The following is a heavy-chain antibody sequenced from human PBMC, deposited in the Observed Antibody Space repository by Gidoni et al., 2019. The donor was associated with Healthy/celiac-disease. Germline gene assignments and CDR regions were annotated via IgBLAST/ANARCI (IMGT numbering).Heavy chain of an antibody. J-gene: IGHJ5*02. CDR2: INHSGST. Sequence: QVQLQQWGAGLLKPSETLSLTCAVYGWSFSGYYWSWIRQPPGKGLEWIGEINHSGSTNYNPSLKSRVTISVDTSKNQFSLKLSSVTAADTAVYYCARAYVDSSRRNWFDPWGQGTLVTVSS. V-gene: IGHV4-34*01. D-gene: IGHD6-13*01. CDR1: GWSFSGYY. CDR3: ARAYVDSSRRNWFDP.